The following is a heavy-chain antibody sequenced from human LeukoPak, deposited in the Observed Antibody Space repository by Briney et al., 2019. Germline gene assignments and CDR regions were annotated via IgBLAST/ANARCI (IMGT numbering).Heavy chain of an antibody. D-gene: IGHD4-23*01. V-gene: IGHV4-39*01. CDR3: ARLPSYGGNDYYYYMDV. Sequence: SETLSLTCSVFGGSISGSSYNWGWIRQPPGKWLEWIGIMYYSGSTNYNPSLKSRVTISVDTYTNQFSLKLSSVTAADTAVYYCARLPSYGGNDYYYYMDVWGKGTTVTVSS. CDR1: GGSISGSSYN. J-gene: IGHJ6*03. CDR2: MYYSGST.